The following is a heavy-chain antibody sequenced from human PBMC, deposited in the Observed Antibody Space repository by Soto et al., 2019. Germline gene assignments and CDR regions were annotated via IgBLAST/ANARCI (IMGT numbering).Heavy chain of an antibody. CDR1: GVSISSGTFW. J-gene: IGHJ5*02. D-gene: IGHD3-10*01. CDR2: ISYSGTI. V-gene: IGHV4-39*01. CDR3: ARLFGGLAGSTGGNKFDT. Sequence: SETLSLTCTVSGVSISSGTFWWGWVRQSSGKGLEWIASISYSGTIYNNPSLRSRVTISVDTSKNQFSLKVASVTASDTAVYYCARLFGGLAGSTGGNKFDTCVQ.